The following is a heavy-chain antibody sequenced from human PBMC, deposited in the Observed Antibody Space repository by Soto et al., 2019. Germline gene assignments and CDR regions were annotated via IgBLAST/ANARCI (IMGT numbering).Heavy chain of an antibody. Sequence: QVQLQQWGAGLLKPSETLSLTCAVYGGSFSGYYWSWIRQPPGKGLEWIGEINHSGSTNYNPSLKSRVTISVDTSKNQFSLKLSSVTAADTAVHYCAREGIAARGADYWGQGTLVTVSS. D-gene: IGHD6-6*01. V-gene: IGHV4-34*01. J-gene: IGHJ4*02. CDR3: AREGIAARGADY. CDR1: GGSFSGYY. CDR2: INHSGST.